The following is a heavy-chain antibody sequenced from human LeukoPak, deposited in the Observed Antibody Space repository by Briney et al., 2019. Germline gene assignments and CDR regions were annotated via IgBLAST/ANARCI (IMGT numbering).Heavy chain of an antibody. Sequence: GESLKISCKGSRYSFTSYWIGWVRQMPGKGLEWMGIIYPGDSDTRYSPSFQGQVTISADKSISTAYLQWSSLKASDTAMYYCARSYYYDSSGFDAFDIWGQGTMVTVSS. J-gene: IGHJ3*02. CDR1: RYSFTSYW. V-gene: IGHV5-51*01. D-gene: IGHD3-22*01. CDR2: IYPGDSDT. CDR3: ARSYYYDSSGFDAFDI.